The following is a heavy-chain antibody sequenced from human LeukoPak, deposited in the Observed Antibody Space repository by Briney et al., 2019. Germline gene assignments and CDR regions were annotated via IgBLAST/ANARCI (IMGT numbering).Heavy chain of an antibody. J-gene: IGHJ3*02. CDR3: AKDRWLHIKAAFDI. CDR1: GFTFSTYA. V-gene: IGHV3-23*01. D-gene: IGHD5-24*01. CDR2: ISGSGHST. Sequence: GGSLRLSCAASGFTFSTYAISWVRQTPGKGLEWVSGISGSGHSTEYTDSVTGRFTISRDNSKNTLYLQMNSLRAVTTAVYYCAKDRWLHIKAAFDIWGQGTLVTVSS.